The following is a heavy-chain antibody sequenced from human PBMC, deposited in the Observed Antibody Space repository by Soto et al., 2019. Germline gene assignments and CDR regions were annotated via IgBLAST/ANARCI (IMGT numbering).Heavy chain of an antibody. V-gene: IGHV5-51*01. Sequence: GESLKISCKGSGYSFTSYWIGWVRQMPGKGLEWMGIIYPGDSDTRYSPSFQGQVTISADKSISTAYLQWSSLKASDTAMYYCARHFATVSRYYYYGMDVWGQGTTVTVSS. D-gene: IGHD4-17*01. CDR1: GYSFTSYW. J-gene: IGHJ6*02. CDR3: ARHFATVSRYYYYGMDV. CDR2: IYPGDSDT.